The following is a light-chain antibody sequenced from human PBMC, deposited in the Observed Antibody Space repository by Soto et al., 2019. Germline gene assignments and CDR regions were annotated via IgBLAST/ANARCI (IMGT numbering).Light chain of an antibody. CDR3: QQYGSSPIT. J-gene: IGKJ5*01. CDR2: GAS. Sequence: EIVLTQSPGTLSLSPGERATLSCRASQSVTSSYLAWYQQKPGQAPRLLIFGASSRATGIPDRFSGSGSGTDFTLTINRLEPEDFSVYYCQQYGSSPITFGQGTRLEIK. V-gene: IGKV3-20*01. CDR1: QSVTSSY.